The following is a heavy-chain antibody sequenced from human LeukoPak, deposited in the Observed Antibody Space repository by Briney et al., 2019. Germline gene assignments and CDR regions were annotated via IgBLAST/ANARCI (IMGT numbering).Heavy chain of an antibody. CDR2: ISYDGSNK. J-gene: IGHJ4*02. D-gene: IGHD6-19*01. Sequence: PGGSLRLSCAASGFTFSSYAMHWVRQAPGKGLEWVAAISYDGSNKYYADSVKGRFTISRDNSKNTLYLQMNSLRAEDTAVYYCARDGEPGSGWSDFDYWGQGTLVTVSS. V-gene: IGHV3-30-3*01. CDR1: GFTFSSYA. CDR3: ARDGEPGSGWSDFDY.